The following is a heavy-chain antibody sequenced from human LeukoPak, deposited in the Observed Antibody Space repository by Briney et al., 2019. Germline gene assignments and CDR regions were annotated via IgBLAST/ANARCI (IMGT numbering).Heavy chain of an antibody. J-gene: IGHJ4*02. CDR1: GFTFSSYG. V-gene: IGHV3-30*03. CDR2: ISYDGKNK. CDR3: AREVLTGGGHFDY. D-gene: IGHD2-8*02. Sequence: GRSLRLSCAASGFTFSSYGMHWVRQAPGKGLEWVALISYDGKNKFYEDSVKGRFIISRDNSKNTLYLQMNSLRAEDTAVYYCAREVLTGGGHFDYWGQGTLVTVSS.